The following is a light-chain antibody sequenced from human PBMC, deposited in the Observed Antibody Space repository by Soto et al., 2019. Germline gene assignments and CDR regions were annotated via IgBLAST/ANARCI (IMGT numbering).Light chain of an antibody. J-gene: IGKJ1*01. Sequence: EVVLTQSPSTLSLSPGERATLSCRASQSVSTFLLWYQHKPGQAPRLLIYGASNMATGVPARFSGSGSGTAFTLTIRNLDPEDFAFYYCQQRNTWTFGQGTKVEIK. CDR3: QQRNTWT. CDR2: GAS. CDR1: QSVSTF. V-gene: IGKV3-11*01.